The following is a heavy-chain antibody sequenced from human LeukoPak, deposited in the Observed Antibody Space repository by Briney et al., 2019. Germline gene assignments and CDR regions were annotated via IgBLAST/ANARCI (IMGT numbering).Heavy chain of an antibody. CDR2: ISPYNGEA. D-gene: IGHD2-21*01. CDR1: GYTFFTYG. J-gene: IGHJ4*02. V-gene: IGHV1-18*01. CDR3: ARGDGGHGVDFDY. Sequence: ASVKVSCKASGYTFFTYGVLWVRQAPGQGLEWMGWISPYNGEAKYAQALQGRVTITTDTSTSTAFMELRSLRSDDKAVYYCARGDGGHGVDFDYWGQGTLVTVSS.